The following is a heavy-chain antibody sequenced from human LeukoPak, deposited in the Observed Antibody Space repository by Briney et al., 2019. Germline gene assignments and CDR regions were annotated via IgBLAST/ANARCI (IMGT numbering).Heavy chain of an antibody. CDR3: ARAGVLWFGEPEDAFDI. V-gene: IGHV1-46*01. J-gene: IGHJ3*02. Sequence: ASVKVSCKTSGYTFTTYYMHWVRQAPGQGLEWMGILNPSGGSTSYAQKFQGRITMTRDTSTSTVYMELNSLRSEDTAVYYCARAGVLWFGEPEDAFDIWGQGTMVTVSS. CDR2: LNPSGGST. D-gene: IGHD3-10*01. CDR1: GYTFTTYY.